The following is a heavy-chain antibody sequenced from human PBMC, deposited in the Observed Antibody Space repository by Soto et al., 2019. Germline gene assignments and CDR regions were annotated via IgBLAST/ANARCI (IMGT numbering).Heavy chain of an antibody. CDR2: ISGSGVST. V-gene: IGHV3-23*01. CDR1: GFTFSSYA. CDR3: AKEKAYSSGWDGMDV. D-gene: IGHD6-19*01. Sequence: EVQLLESGGGLVQPGGSVRLSCAASGFTFSSYAMSWVRQAPGKGLEWVSAISGSGVSTYYADSVKGRFTISRDNSKNTLYLQMNSLRAEDTAVYYCAKEKAYSSGWDGMDVWGQGTTVTVSS. J-gene: IGHJ6*02.